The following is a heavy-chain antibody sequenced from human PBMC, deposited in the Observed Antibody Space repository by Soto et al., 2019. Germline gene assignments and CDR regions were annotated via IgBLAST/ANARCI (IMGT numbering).Heavy chain of an antibody. CDR3: AKANYWDGGSFEY. D-gene: IGHD1-1*01. CDR1: GFTFDDYA. Sequence: EVQLVESGGGLVQPGRSLRLSCAASGFTFDDYAMHWVRQAPGKGLEWVSGISWNSGSIGYADSVKGRFTISRDNAKKPPELEMDSPGGEGTGLEYWAKANYWDGGSFEYWGQGTLVTVSS. V-gene: IGHV3-9*01. CDR2: ISWNSGSI. J-gene: IGHJ4*02.